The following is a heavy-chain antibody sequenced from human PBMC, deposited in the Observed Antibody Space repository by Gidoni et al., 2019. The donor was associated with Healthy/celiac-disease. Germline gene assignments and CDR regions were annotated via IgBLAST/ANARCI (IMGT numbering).Heavy chain of an antibody. CDR3: AKDHGPILTGYYIYYYGMDV. Sequence: QVQLVESGGGVVQPGRSRRLSCAASGFTFSSYGMHWVRRAPGKGLEWVAVISYDGSNKYCADSVKGRFTISRDNSKNTLYLQMNSLRAEDTAVYYCAKDHGPILTGYYIYYYGMDVWGQGTTVTVSS. J-gene: IGHJ6*02. CDR2: ISYDGSNK. CDR1: GFTFSSYG. D-gene: IGHD3-9*01. V-gene: IGHV3-30*18.